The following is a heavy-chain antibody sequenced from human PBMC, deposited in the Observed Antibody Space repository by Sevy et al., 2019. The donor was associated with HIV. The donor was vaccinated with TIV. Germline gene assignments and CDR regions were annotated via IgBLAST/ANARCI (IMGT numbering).Heavy chain of an antibody. CDR3: AKAGGINWFYYYYGMDV. V-gene: IGHV3-23*01. D-gene: IGHD1-1*01. J-gene: IGHJ6*02. CDR2: ISGFGDKT. Sequence: GGSLRLSCAVSAVTFSDYAMSWVRQAPGKGLEWVSFISGFGDKTYYADSVRGRFTISRDNSKNTLHLQMNSLRAEDTAVYYCAKAGGINWFYYYYGMDVWGQGTTVTVSS. CDR1: AVTFSDYA.